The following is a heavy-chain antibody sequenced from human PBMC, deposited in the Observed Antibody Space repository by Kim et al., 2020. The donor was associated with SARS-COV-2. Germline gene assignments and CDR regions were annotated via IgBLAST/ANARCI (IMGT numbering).Heavy chain of an antibody. Sequence: GGSLRLSCAASGFTFSSYALHWVRQAPGKGLEWVSVISYDGTNQYYADSVTGRFTISRDNSKNTLYLQINSLRTEDTAVYYCAKDVDAGYGYCFYHGMDVWGQGTTVTVSS. CDR3: AKDVDAGYGYCFYHGMDV. D-gene: IGHD1-1*01. V-gene: IGHV3-30-3*01. CDR2: ISYDGTNQ. CDR1: GFTFSSYA. J-gene: IGHJ6*02.